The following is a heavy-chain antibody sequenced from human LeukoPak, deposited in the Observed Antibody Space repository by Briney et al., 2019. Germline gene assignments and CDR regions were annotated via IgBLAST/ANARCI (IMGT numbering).Heavy chain of an antibody. CDR2: ISSTSSNI. D-gene: IGHD2-2*01. V-gene: IGHV3-48*02. J-gene: IGHJ4*02. CDR1: GFTFSYYS. Sequence: GGSLRLSCAASGFTFSYYSMNWVRQPPGKGLEWVSYISSTSSNIDYADSVKGRFTISRDNAKNSLYLQMNSLRDEDTAVYYCARTFCSTTSCYLPPFDYWGQGALVTVSS. CDR3: ARTFCSTTSCYLPPFDY.